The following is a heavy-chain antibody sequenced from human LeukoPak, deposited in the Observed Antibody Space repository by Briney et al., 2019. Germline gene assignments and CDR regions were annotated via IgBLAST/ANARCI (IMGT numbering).Heavy chain of an antibody. J-gene: IGHJ4*02. D-gene: IGHD4-17*01. V-gene: IGHV1-69*10. CDR3: ELISQDYGDYEDLTYYFDY. CDR2: IILIIGIA. Sequence: SVKVSCKASGYTFTSSGIRWVRQAPGQGLEWMGWIILIIGIANYAQKFQGRVTITADKSTSTAYMELSSLRSEDTAVYYCELISQDYGDYEDLTYYFDYWGQGTLVTVSS. CDR1: GYTFTSSG.